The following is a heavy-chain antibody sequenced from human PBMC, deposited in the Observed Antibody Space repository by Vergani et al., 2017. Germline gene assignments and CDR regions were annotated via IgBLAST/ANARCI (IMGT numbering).Heavy chain of an antibody. Sequence: QVQLVQSGAEVKKPGASVKVSCKASGYTFIGYYIHWVRQAPGQGLEWMGWINLKSGDTKCAQKFQGRVTMTRDTSISTAYMELSSLRSDDTAVYYCARKGYSSANGGRAFDVWGQGTRVTVSS. CDR1: GYTFIGYY. CDR2: INLKSGDT. D-gene: IGHD6-19*01. CDR3: ARKGYSSANGGRAFDV. V-gene: IGHV1-2*02. J-gene: IGHJ3*01.